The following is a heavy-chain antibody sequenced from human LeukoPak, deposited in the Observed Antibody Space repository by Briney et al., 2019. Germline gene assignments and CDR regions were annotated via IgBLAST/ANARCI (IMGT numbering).Heavy chain of an antibody. CDR3: VRDQGRYFFDY. Sequence: PGGSLRLSCAASGFTFGPFWMHCVRHAPGKGLVWVSRINSDGSTTNYADSVKGRFTISRDNAKNMVHLQMNSLRVGHTRVYYCVRDQGRYFFDYSGQGKLVTVSS. CDR1: GFTFGPFW. V-gene: IGHV3-74*01. CDR2: INSDGSTT. D-gene: IGHD1-14*01. J-gene: IGHJ4*02.